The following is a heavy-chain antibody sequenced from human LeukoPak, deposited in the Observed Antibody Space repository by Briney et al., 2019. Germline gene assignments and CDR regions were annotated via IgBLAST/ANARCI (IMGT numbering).Heavy chain of an antibody. Sequence: PSETLSLTCDVSGGSVTSTNWWTWVRQPPGKGLEWIGEVHLDGRTNYSPSLKSRLIMSVDLPENHISLRLTSVTAADMAVYYCAREGGFHRPLDYSGQGTLVTVSS. J-gene: IGHJ4*02. CDR1: GGSVTSTNW. CDR3: AREGGFHRPLDY. CDR2: VHLDGRT. V-gene: IGHV4-4*02.